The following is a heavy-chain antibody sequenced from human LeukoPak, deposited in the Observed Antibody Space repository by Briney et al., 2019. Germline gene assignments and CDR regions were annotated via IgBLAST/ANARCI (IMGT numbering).Heavy chain of an antibody. CDR1: GFTFDDYG. CDR3: ARDEGAAYYDSGGYYSLVDY. V-gene: IGHV3-20*04. J-gene: IGHJ4*02. CDR2: INRNGGST. D-gene: IGHD3-22*01. Sequence: GGSLRLSCAASGFTFDDYGMSWVRQAPGKGLEWVSGINRNGGSTGYADSVKGRFTISRDNAKNSLYLQMNSLRAEDTALYYCARDEGAAYYDSGGYYSLVDYWGQGTLVTVSS.